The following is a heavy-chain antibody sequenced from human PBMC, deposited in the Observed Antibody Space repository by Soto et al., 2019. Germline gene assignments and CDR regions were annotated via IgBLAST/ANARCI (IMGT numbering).Heavy chain of an antibody. CDR3: AKDLVRFLEWSDAFDI. CDR2: ISGSGGVT. J-gene: IGHJ3*02. Sequence: EVQLLESGGGLVQPGGSLRLSCAASGFTFSSYAVSWVRQAPGKGLEWVSTISGSGGVTYYADSVKGRFTISRDNSKNTLYLQMNSLRAEDTAVYYCAKDLVRFLEWSDAFDIWGQGTMVTVSS. D-gene: IGHD3-3*01. CDR1: GFTFSSYA. V-gene: IGHV3-23*01.